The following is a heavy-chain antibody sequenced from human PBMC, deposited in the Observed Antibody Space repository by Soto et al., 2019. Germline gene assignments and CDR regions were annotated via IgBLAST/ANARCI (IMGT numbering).Heavy chain of an antibody. D-gene: IGHD2-21*02. CDR2: IHNSGNT. Sequence: QVQLQESGPGLVKPSETLSLTCTVPGGSIRTSYWTWIRQFPGKRLEWIAHIHNSGNTNSNPSLKSRVTISVATSKNQISLRLASVTAADTAMYYCARLQYTVVTPIDMWGQGTMVTVSS. CDR3: ARLQYTVVTPIDM. J-gene: IGHJ3*02. V-gene: IGHV4-59*01. CDR1: GGSIRTSY.